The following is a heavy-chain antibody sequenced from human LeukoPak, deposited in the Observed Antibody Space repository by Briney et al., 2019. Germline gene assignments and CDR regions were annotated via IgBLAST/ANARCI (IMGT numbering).Heavy chain of an antibody. CDR2: IVVGSGNT. J-gene: IGHJ4*02. Sequence: VASVKVSCEASGFTFTSSAVQWVRQARGQRLEWIGWIVVGSGNTNYAQKFQERVTVTRDMSTSTAYMELSSLRSEDTAVYYCARDRIGDRYFDYWGQGTLVTVSS. CDR3: ARDRIGDRYFDY. CDR1: GFTFTSSA. D-gene: IGHD2-15*01. V-gene: IGHV1-58*01.